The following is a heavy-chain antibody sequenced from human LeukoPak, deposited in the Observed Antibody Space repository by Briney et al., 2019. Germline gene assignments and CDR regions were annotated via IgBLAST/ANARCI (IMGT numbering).Heavy chain of an antibody. CDR3: ARVQWELLGWFDP. CDR2: IYYSGST. CDR1: GGSISSYY. J-gene: IGHJ5*02. V-gene: IGHV4-59*12. D-gene: IGHD1-26*01. Sequence: SETLSLTCTVSGGSISSYYWSWIRQPPGKGLEWIGYIYYSGSTNYNPSLKSRVTISVDTSKNQFSLKLSSVTAADTAVYYCARVQWELLGWFDPWGQGTLVTVSS.